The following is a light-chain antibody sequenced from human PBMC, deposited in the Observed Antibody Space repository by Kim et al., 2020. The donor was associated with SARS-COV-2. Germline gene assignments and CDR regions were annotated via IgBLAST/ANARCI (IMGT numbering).Light chain of an antibody. Sequence: SSELTQDPAVSVALGQTVRITCQGDSLKTYYATWYQQKPGQAPVRVIFGKNNRPSGIPHRFSGSNSGNTDSLTITGAQAEDEADYYCDSWDSSGNHNVVFGGGTQLTVL. CDR3: DSWDSSGNHNVV. CDR2: GKN. J-gene: IGLJ2*01. V-gene: IGLV3-19*02. CDR1: SLKTYY.